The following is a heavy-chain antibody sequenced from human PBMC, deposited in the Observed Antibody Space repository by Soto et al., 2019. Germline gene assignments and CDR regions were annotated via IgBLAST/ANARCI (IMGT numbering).Heavy chain of an antibody. Sequence: GASVKVSCKASGGTFSGYAISWVRQAPGQGLEWMGGIIPIFGTANYAQKFQGRVTITADKSTSTAYMELSSLRSEDTAVYYCARDSVGSSWMEWFDPWGQGTLVTVSS. CDR3: ARDSVGSSWMEWFDP. CDR1: GGTFSGYA. CDR2: IIPIFGTA. J-gene: IGHJ5*02. V-gene: IGHV1-69*06. D-gene: IGHD6-13*01.